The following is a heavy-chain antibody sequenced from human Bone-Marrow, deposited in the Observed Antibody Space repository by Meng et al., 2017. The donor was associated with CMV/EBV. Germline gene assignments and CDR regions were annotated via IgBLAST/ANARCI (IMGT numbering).Heavy chain of an antibody. J-gene: IGHJ4*02. CDR1: GFTFSSYG. V-gene: IGHV3-30*02. Sequence: GGSLRLSCAASGFTFSSYGMHWVRQAPGKGLEWVSFIRYDGNNKYYIDSVKGRFTISRDNTKNSLYLQMNSLRVEDTAVYYCAREEGDFWGQGTLVTVSS. CDR3: AREEGDF. D-gene: IGHD3-3*01. CDR2: IRYDGNNK.